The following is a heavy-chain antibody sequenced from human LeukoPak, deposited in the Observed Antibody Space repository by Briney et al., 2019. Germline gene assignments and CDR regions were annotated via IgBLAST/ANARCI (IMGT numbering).Heavy chain of an antibody. CDR2: IFYSGST. J-gene: IGHJ4*02. V-gene: IGHV4-39*07. Sequence: PSETLSLACTVSSGSISTSNYYWGWVRQPPGKALEWIGNIFYSGSTYYSPSLKSRVTISLDTSRNQFSLKLSSVTAADTAVYYCARDVGSGSSYYFDYWGQGTLVTVSS. CDR1: SGSISTSNYY. D-gene: IGHD3-10*01. CDR3: ARDVGSGSSYYFDY.